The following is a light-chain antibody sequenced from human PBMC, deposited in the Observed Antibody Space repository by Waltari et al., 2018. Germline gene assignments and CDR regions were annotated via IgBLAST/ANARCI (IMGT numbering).Light chain of an antibody. CDR3: LLHFGGDQLV. V-gene: IGLV7-43*01. Sequence: QTVVTQEPSLTVSPGGTVTLTCTSSTGPVASGHYPSWFQQMPGQAPRALIFSSTIKYSWPRARFAGSLLGGKAALTLSSVQPEDEADYYCLLHFGGDQLVFGGGTRLTVL. J-gene: IGLJ3*02. CDR1: TGPVASGHY. CDR2: SST.